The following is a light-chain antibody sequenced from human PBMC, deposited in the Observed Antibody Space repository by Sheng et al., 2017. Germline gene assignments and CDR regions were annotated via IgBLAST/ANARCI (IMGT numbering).Light chain of an antibody. CDR2: KAS. CDR1: QSINSW. CDR3: QQYNNYPFT. J-gene: IGKJ3*01. V-gene: IGKV1-5*03. Sequence: DIQMTQSPSTLSASVGDRVTLTCRASQSINSWLAWYQQKPGRAPNLLIYKASSLESGVPSRFSGGGSGTEFTLTISSLQPDDFATYYCQQYNNYPFTFGPGTKVEYQT.